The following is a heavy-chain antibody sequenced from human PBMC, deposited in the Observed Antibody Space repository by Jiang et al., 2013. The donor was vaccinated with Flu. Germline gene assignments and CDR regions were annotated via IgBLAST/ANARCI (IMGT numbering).Heavy chain of an antibody. CDR3: ARQSRDIVVLPTALRYGMDV. Sequence: IYPADSDTRYSPSFRGQVTISADKSISTAYLQWSSLKASDTAMYYCARQSRDIVVLPTALRYGMDVWGQGTTVTVSS. V-gene: IGHV5-51*01. D-gene: IGHD2-2*01. CDR2: IYPADSDT. J-gene: IGHJ6*02.